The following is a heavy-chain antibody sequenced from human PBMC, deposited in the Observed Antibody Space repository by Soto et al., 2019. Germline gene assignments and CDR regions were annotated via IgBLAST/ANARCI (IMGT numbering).Heavy chain of an antibody. V-gene: IGHV3-30*18. J-gene: IGHJ4*02. CDR1: GFTFSSYG. CDR3: AKDPGGFVSRITVVRGVIIVDY. Sequence: PGGSLRLSCAASGFTFSSYGMHWVRQAPGKGLEWVAVISYDGSNKYYADSVKGRFTISRDNSKNTLYLQMNSLRAEDTAVYYCAKDPGGFVSRITVVRGVIIVDYWGQGTLVTVSS. D-gene: IGHD3-10*01. CDR2: ISYDGSNK.